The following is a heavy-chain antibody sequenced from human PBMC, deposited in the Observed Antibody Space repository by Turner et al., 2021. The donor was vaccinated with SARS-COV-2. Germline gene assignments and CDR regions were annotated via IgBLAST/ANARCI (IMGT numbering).Heavy chain of an antibody. J-gene: IGHJ4*02. D-gene: IGHD3-3*01. V-gene: IGHV3-48*01. CDR3: AREHYDFWSGYFY. Sequence: EVQLVESGGGLVQPGGSLSLSCAASGFTLSTYSMSWVRQAPGKGPEWVSYISGTNTTIYYADSVKGRFTISRDNAKNSLYLQMNNLRAEDTAMYYCAREHYDFWSGYFYWGQGTLVTVSS. CDR1: GFTLSTYS. CDR2: ISGTNTTI.